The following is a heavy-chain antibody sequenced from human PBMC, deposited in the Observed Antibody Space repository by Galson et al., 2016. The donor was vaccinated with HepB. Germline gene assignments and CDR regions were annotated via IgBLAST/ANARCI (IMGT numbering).Heavy chain of an antibody. D-gene: IGHD2-2*01. J-gene: IGHJ4*02. CDR2: ISGGSSYT. CDR3: ARRYCTTTSCYLGFDY. V-gene: IGHV3-11*03. Sequence: SLRLSCAASGFTFSDYYMSWIRQAPGKGLEWVSYISGGSSYTNYADSVKGQLTISRDNAKNSLYLQMNSLRAEDTAVYYCARRYCTTTSCYLGFDYWGQGTLVTVSS. CDR1: GFTFSDYY.